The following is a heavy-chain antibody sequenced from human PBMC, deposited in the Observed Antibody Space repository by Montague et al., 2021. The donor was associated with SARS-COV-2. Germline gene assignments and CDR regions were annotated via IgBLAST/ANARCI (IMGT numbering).Heavy chain of an antibody. D-gene: IGHD3-22*01. CDR3: ARDTRYYYDSSGYPDY. J-gene: IGHJ4*02. Sequence: SLSLSWAASGFTFRDYYMSWIRQAPGEGLEWVSYISSSGSTIYYADSVKGRFPISRDNAKNSLYLQMNSLRADDTAVYYCARDTRYYYDSSGYPDYWGQGTLVTVSS. CDR1: GFTFRDYY. CDR2: ISSSGSTI. V-gene: IGHV3-11*01.